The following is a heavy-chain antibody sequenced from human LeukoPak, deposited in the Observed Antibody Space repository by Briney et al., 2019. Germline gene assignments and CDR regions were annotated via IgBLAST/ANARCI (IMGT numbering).Heavy chain of an antibody. V-gene: IGHV3-21*01. D-gene: IGHD3-10*01. CDR2: ISSSSSYI. CDR1: GFSFKLPA. J-gene: IGHJ4*02. CDR3: ARDLGSITMVRGINGPIR. Sequence: GGSLRLSCAASGFSFKLPAMSWVRQAPGKGLEWVSSISSSSSYIYYADSVKGRFTISRDNAKNSLYLQMNSLRAEDTAVYYCARDLGSITMVRGINGPIRWGQGTLVTVSS.